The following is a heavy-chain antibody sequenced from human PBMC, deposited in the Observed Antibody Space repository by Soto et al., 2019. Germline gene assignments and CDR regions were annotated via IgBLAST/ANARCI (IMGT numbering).Heavy chain of an antibody. CDR1: GGSISSYF. D-gene: IGHD6-13*01. V-gene: IGHV4-59*01. J-gene: IGHJ4*02. CDR3: ARDLAAVPRAFDY. Sequence: QVQLQESGPGLLKPSETLSLTCTVSGGSISSYFYIWVRQPPGKGLEWIGSVYYTGTTDYNPSLKSRVTISVDTSKTQFSLNLRSVTAADTAVYYCARDLAAVPRAFDYWGRGILVTVSS. CDR2: VYYTGTT.